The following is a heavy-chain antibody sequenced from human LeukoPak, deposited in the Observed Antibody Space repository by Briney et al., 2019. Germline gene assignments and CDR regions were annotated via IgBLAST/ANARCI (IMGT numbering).Heavy chain of an antibody. CDR3: AKDMFDDYVWGSYRPLYYFDY. J-gene: IGHJ4*02. V-gene: IGHV3-23*01. D-gene: IGHD3-16*02. Sequence: PGGSLRLSCAASGFTFSSYAMSWVRQAPGKGLEWVSAISGSGGSTYYADSVKGRFAISRDNSKNTLYLQMNSLRAEDTAVYYCAKDMFDDYVWGSYRPLYYFDYWGQGTLVTVSS. CDR1: GFTFSSYA. CDR2: ISGSGGST.